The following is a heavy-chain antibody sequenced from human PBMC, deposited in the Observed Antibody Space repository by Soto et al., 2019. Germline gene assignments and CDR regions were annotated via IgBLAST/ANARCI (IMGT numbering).Heavy chain of an antibody. J-gene: IGHJ4*02. Sequence: QVHLVQSGAEVKKPGASVKVSCKASGYTFTNYGISWVRQAPGEGLEWVGWINTSNDNKLYAQKLQGRLTLTTDTSTSTAYMYPTTLRSDDTAVYFCARDPGAASFDFWAQGTLVTVSS. V-gene: IGHV1-18*01. D-gene: IGHD2-15*01. CDR2: INTSNDNK. CDR3: ARDPGAASFDF. CDR1: GYTFTNYG.